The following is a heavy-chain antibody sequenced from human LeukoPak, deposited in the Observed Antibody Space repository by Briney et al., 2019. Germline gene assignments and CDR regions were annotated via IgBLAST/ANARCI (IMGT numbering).Heavy chain of an antibody. CDR1: GGSFSGYY. D-gene: IGHD6-13*01. V-gene: IGHV4-34*01. CDR2: INHSGST. CDR3: ARGAAAGRFSPFDY. J-gene: IGHJ4*02. Sequence: SETLSLTCAVYGGSFSGYYWSWIRQPPGKGLEWIGEINHSGSTNYNPSLKSRVTISVDTSKNQFSLKLSSVTAADTAVYYCARGAAAGRFSPFDYWGQGTLVTVSS.